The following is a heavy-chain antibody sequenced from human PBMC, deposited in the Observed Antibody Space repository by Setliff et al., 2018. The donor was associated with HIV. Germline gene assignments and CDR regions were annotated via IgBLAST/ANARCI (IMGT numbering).Heavy chain of an antibody. V-gene: IGHV3-20*04. J-gene: IGHJ3*01. CDR2: ITWNGHTT. D-gene: IGHD3-3*01. CDR1: GFTFDDYV. CDR3: ARGQTVYGVVIYDAFNV. Sequence: LRLSCAASGFTFDDYVMSWVRQVPGKGLEWVSGITWNGHTTDYADSVKGRFTISRDNRNKFLYLQMNSLSAEDTALYYCARGQTVYGVVIYDAFNVWGHGTMVTVSS.